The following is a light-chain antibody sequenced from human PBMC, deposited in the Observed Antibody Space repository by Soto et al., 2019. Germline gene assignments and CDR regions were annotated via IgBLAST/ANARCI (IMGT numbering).Light chain of an antibody. CDR3: QQANSFPWT. CDR1: QGVTRW. CDR2: AAS. J-gene: IGKJ1*01. Sequence: DIQMTQSPSSVSGSVGERVTITCRASQGVTRWLAWYQQKPGKAPNLLIYAASSLQSGVPSRFSGSGSGTDFTLTISSLQPEDFATYYCQQANSFPWTFGQGTKVEIK. V-gene: IGKV1-12*01.